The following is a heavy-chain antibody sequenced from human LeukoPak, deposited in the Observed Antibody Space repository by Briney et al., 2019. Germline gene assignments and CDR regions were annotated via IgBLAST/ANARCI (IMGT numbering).Heavy chain of an antibody. Sequence: SETLSLTCTVSGVSISGFSWSWIRQPPGRGLEWLAYVSLSGSTNYNPSLRSRATISVDTSKSQFSLEFSSVTAADTAIYYCARLVRYESSGGYYFDDWGQGTLVTVSS. D-gene: IGHD3-22*01. CDR2: VSLSGST. V-gene: IGHV4-59*08. CDR1: GVSISGFS. CDR3: ARLVRYESSGGYYFDD. J-gene: IGHJ4*02.